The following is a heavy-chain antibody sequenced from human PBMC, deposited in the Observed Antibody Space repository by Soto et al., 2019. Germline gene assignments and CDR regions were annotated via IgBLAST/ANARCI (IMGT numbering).Heavy chain of an antibody. D-gene: IGHD6-6*01. Sequence: PSETLSLTCAVYGGSFSGYYWSWIRQPPGKGLEWIGEINHSGSTNYNPSLKSRVTISVDTSKNQFSLKLSSVTAADTAVYYCARGSIAASRMGYSYYGMDVCGQGTTVTVFS. CDR3: ARGSIAASRMGYSYYGMDV. V-gene: IGHV4-34*01. CDR1: GGSFSGYY. CDR2: INHSGST. J-gene: IGHJ6*02.